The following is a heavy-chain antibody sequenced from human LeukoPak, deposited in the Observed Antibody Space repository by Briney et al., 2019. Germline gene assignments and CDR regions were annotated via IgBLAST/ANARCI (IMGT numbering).Heavy chain of an antibody. D-gene: IGHD6-13*01. J-gene: IGHJ4*02. CDR2: IASTGET. CDR1: GFTFSTYW. V-gene: IGHV3-13*01. Sequence: GGSLRLSCAASGFTFSTYWMHWVRQASGRGLEWVSSIASTGETYYAGSVKGRFTISRDNAKNSLYLQMNSLRAEDTAVYYCARDVYRREGSSWYYFDYWGQGTLVTVSS. CDR3: ARDVYRREGSSWYYFDY.